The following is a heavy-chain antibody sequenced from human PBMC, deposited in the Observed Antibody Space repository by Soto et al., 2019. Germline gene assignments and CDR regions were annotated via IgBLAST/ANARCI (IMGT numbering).Heavy chain of an antibody. CDR2: ISYDGSNK. D-gene: IGHD3-22*01. J-gene: IGHJ4*02. Sequence: GESLKISCAASGFTFSSYGMHWVRQAPGKGLEWVAVISYDGSNKYYADSVKGRFTISRDNSKNTLYLQMNSLRAEDTAVYYCARGHSSGYFDYWGQGTLVTVSS. CDR1: GFTFSSYG. CDR3: ARGHSSGYFDY. V-gene: IGHV3-30*03.